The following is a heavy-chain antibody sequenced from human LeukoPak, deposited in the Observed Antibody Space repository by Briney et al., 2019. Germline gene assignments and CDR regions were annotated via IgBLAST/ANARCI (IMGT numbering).Heavy chain of an antibody. D-gene: IGHD3-22*01. CDR2: IRYDGSNK. J-gene: IGHJ5*02. V-gene: IGHV3-30*02. CDR1: GFTFSSYG. CDR3: AKDLTMIVVVMFDP. Sequence: GGSLRLSCAASGFTFSSYGMHWVRQAPGKGLEWVAFIRYDGSNKYYADSVKGRFTISRDNSKNTLYLQMNSLRAEDTAVYYCAKDLTMIVVVMFDPWGQGTLVTVSS.